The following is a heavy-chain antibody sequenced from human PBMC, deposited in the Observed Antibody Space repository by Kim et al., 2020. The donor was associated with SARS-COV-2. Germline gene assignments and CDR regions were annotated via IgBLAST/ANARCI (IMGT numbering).Heavy chain of an antibody. J-gene: IGHJ6*02. Sequence: ASVKVSCKASGYTFTGYYMHWVRQAPGQGLEWMGWINLNSGGTNYAQKFQGRVTMTRDTSISTAYMGLSRLRSDDTAVYYCARAHRIAAAATRGVGVYYYYGMDVWGQGTTVTVSS. D-gene: IGHD6-13*01. V-gene: IGHV1-2*02. CDR3: ARAHRIAAAATRGVGVYYYYGMDV. CDR1: GYTFTGYY. CDR2: INLNSGGT.